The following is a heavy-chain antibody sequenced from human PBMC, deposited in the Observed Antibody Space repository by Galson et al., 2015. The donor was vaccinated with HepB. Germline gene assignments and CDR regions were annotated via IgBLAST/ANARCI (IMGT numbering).Heavy chain of an antibody. CDR1: GFTVTINY. V-gene: IGHV3-66*01. CDR3: ARDQGDDYVNYYYYHGMDV. D-gene: IGHD4-17*01. J-gene: IGHJ6*02. Sequence: SLRLSCAASGFTVTINYMSWVRQAPGKGLEWVSVIYNDDSTYYADSVKGRFTISRDNSKNTLYLQLNSVRAEDTAVYYCARDQGDDYVNYYYYHGMDVWGQGTTVTVSS. CDR2: IYNDDST.